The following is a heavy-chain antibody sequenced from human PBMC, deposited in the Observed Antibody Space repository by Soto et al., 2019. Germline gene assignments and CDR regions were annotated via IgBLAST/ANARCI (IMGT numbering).Heavy chain of an antibody. CDR1: GFTVSSNY. D-gene: IGHD5-12*01. Sequence: GGSLRLSCAATGFTVSSNYMSWVRQAPGKGLEWVSVIYSGGSTYYADSVKGRFTISRDNSKNTLYLQMNSLRAEDTAMYYCARQREMATIPDAFDIWGQGTMVTVSS. J-gene: IGHJ3*02. V-gene: IGHV3-53*01. CDR2: IYSGGST. CDR3: ARQREMATIPDAFDI.